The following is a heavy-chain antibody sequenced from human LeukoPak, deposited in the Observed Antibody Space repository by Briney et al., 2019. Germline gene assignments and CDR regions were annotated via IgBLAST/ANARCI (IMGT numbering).Heavy chain of an antibody. CDR3: ATQPGYSSSWYEFYYYYYMDV. CDR2: ISGSGGST. CDR1: GFTFSDYY. J-gene: IGHJ6*03. D-gene: IGHD6-13*01. V-gene: IGHV3-23*01. Sequence: PGGSLRLSCAASGFTFSDYYMSWIRQAPGKGLEWVSAISGSGGSTYYADSVKGRFTISRDNSKNTLYLQMNSLRAEDTAVYYCATQPGYSSSWYEFYYYYYMDVWGKGTTVTVSS.